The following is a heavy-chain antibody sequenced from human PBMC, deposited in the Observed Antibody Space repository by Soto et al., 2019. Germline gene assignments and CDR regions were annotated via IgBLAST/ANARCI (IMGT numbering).Heavy chain of an antibody. CDR2: IIPIFGTA. D-gene: IGHD2-15*01. CDR1: GGTFSSYA. CDR3: ARDKMEQQRRWYYFDY. V-gene: IGHV1-69*01. Sequence: QVQLVQSGAEVKKPGSSVKVSCKASGGTFSSYAISWVRQAPGQGLEWMGGIIPIFGTANYALKFQGRVTITADESTSTAYMELSSLRYEDTAVYYCARDKMEQQRRWYYFDYWVQGTMVTVSS. J-gene: IGHJ4*02.